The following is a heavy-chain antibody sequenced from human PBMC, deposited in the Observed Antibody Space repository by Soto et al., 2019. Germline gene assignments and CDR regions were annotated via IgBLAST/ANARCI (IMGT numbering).Heavy chain of an antibody. D-gene: IGHD6-6*01. CDR2: IYHSGST. Sequence: SETLSLTCAVSGVSISSGGYSWSWIRQPPGKGLEWIGYIYHSGSTYYNPSLKSRVTISVDRYKNQFSLKLSSVTAADTAVYYCVRSHARISARGGFGSGCCFDPWGQGSLVTVYS. J-gene: IGHJ5*02. CDR1: GVSISSGGYS. CDR3: VRSHARISARGGFGSGCCFDP. V-gene: IGHV4-30-2*01.